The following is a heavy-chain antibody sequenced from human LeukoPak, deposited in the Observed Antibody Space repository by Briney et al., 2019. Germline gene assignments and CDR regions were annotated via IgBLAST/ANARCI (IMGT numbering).Heavy chain of an antibody. Sequence: GGSLRLSCAASGFTFSDYYMRWIRQAPGKGLEWVSYISSSGYYADSVKCRFTISRDYAKNSLYLQMNSLRAEDTAVYYCARYYYNSSGYYYFDYWGQGTLVSVSS. J-gene: IGHJ4*02. CDR2: ISSSG. CDR1: GFTFSDYY. D-gene: IGHD3-22*01. CDR3: ARYYYNSSGYYYFDY. V-gene: IGHV3-11*01.